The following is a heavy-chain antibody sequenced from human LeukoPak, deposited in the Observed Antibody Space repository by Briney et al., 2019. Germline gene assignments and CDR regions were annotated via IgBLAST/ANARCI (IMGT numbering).Heavy chain of an antibody. CDR1: GFTFSSYA. D-gene: IGHD2-15*01. V-gene: IGHV3-23*01. CDR3: ARYCGGYSCYSGSDY. Sequence: GGSLRLSCAASGFTFSSYAMSWVRQAPGKGLEWVSRISGGAGGTYYADSVKGRFTISRDNSKNTLFLQVNSLRAEDTAVYYCARYCGGYSCYSGSDYWGQGTLVTVSS. J-gene: IGHJ4*02. CDR2: ISGGAGGT.